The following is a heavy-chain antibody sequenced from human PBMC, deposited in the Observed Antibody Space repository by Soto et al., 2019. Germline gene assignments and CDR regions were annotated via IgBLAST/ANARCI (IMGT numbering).Heavy chain of an antibody. CDR1: GGSISSSNW. CDR2: IYHSGNT. V-gene: IGHV4-4*02. D-gene: IGHD3-10*01. J-gene: IGHJ4*02. Sequence: QVQLQESGPGLVKPSGTLSLTCAVSGGSISSSNWWSWVRQPPGKGLEWIGEIYHSGNTNYNPALKSRGTMAVDKSRNHFSLKLSSVTAADTAVYYCARRWGEGRVDCWGQGTLVTVSS. CDR3: ARRWGEGRVDC.